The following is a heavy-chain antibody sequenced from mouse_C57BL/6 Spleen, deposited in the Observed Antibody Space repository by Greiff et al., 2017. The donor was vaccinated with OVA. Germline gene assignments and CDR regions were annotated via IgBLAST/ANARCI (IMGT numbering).Heavy chain of an antibody. J-gene: IGHJ2*01. V-gene: IGHV1-82*01. CDR3: ASSCDSVVANDY. CDR2: IYPGDGDT. D-gene: IGHD1-1*01. Sequence: QVQLQQSGPELVKPGASVKISCKASGYAFSSSWMNWVKQRPGKGLEWIGRIYPGDGDTNYNGKFKGKATLTAAKSSSTAYMHLSSLTSEDSAVYFCASSCDSVVANDYWGQGTTLTVSS. CDR1: GYAFSSSW.